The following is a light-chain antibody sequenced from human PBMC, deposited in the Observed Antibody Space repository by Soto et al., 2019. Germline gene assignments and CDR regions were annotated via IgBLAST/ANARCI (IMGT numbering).Light chain of an antibody. J-gene: IGKJ1*01. CDR1: QSLLHSNGYNY. CDR2: LGS. CDR3: MQALQTPRT. Sequence: DIVMTQSPLSLPVTPGEPASISCRSSQSLLHSNGYNYLDWFLQKPGQSPQVLIYLGSNRASGVPNKFSGSGSGTHFTLKISRVEAEDVGVYYCMQALQTPRTFGQGTKVEIK. V-gene: IGKV2-28*01.